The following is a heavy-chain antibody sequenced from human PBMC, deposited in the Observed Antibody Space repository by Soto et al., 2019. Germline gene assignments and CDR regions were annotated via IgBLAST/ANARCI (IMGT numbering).Heavy chain of an antibody. J-gene: IGHJ4*02. CDR3: AKVASSSWYAAADY. CDR1: GFTFSSYA. D-gene: IGHD6-13*01. CDR2: ISGSGGST. V-gene: IGHV3-23*01. Sequence: VGSLRLSCAVSGFTFSSYAMSWVRQAPGKGLEWVSAISGSGGSTYYADSVKGRFTISRDNSKNTLYLQMNSLRAEDTAVYYCAKVASSSWYAAADYWGQGTLVTVSS.